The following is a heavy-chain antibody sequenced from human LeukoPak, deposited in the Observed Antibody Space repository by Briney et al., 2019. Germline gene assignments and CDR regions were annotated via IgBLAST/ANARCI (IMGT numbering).Heavy chain of an antibody. CDR1: GFIFSGSA. V-gene: IGHV3-73*01. Sequence: PGGSLRLSCAASGFIFSGSAMHWVRQASGKGLEWVGRIRSKANSYATAYAASVKGRFTISRDDSKNTAYLQMNSLKTEDTAVYYCTTCSSWYPYYYYYMDVWGKGTTVTVSS. CDR2: IRSKANSYAT. J-gene: IGHJ6*03. D-gene: IGHD6-13*01. CDR3: TTCSSWYPYYYYYMDV.